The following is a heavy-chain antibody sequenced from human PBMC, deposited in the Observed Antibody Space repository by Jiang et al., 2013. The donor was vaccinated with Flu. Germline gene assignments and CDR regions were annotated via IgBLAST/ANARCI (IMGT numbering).Heavy chain of an antibody. CDR3: ARDLDYDSDYSDAFDM. V-gene: IGHV4-59*01. D-gene: IGHD3-22*01. Sequence: LEWIGYISYSGVTGYLIPPSRSRITMSIDTPRNQFFLQLSSVTAADSAMYYCARDLDYDSDYSDAFDMWGQGTLVTVSS. J-gene: IGHJ3*02. CDR2: ISYSGVT.